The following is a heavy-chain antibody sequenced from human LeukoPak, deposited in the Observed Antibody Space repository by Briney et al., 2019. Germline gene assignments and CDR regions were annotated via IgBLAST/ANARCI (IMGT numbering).Heavy chain of an antibody. CDR2: LYSGGST. D-gene: IGHD3-22*01. CDR1: GFTVSSNC. Sequence: GGSLRLSCAASGFTVSSNCMSWVRQAPGKGLEWVSVLYSGGSTYYADSVKGRFTISRDNSKNTLYLQMNSLRAEDTAVYYCARGSITMIVPDYWGQGILVTVSS. V-gene: IGHV3-53*01. J-gene: IGHJ4*02. CDR3: ARGSITMIVPDY.